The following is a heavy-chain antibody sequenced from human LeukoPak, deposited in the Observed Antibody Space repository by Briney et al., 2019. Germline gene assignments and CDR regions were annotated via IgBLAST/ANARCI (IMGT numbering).Heavy chain of an antibody. D-gene: IGHD3-3*01. V-gene: IGHV1-18*01. CDR3: AREYDFWSGYGAFDI. J-gene: IGHJ3*02. CDR1: GYTFTNYG. Sequence: ASVKVSCKASGYTFTNYGISWVRQAPGQGLEWMGWISAYNGNTNYAQKLQGRVTTTTDTSTSTAYMELRSLRSDDTAVYYCAREYDFWSGYGAFDIWGQGTMVTVSS. CDR2: ISAYNGNT.